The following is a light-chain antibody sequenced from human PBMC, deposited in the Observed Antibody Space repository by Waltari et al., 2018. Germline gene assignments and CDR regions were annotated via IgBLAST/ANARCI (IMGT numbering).Light chain of an antibody. J-gene: IGLJ2*01. V-gene: IGLV1-44*01. CDR3: AAWDRSLRIVV. CDR2: SSI. CDR1: SSNIGVEN. Sequence: QSVLTQPPSASGTPGQRVTIFCSGSSSNIGVENVNWFQQFPGTAPKLLIYSSIQRPSRVPDRFPGSKSGTSASLAINGLQSDDEADYYCAAWDRSLRIVVFGGGTKLTVL.